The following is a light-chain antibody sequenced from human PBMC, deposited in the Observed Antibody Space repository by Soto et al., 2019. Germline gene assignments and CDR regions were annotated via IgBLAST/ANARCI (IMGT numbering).Light chain of an antibody. CDR2: GAS. J-gene: IGKJ1*01. V-gene: IGKV3-15*01. Sequence: EIVMTQSPATLSVSPGERATLSCRASQSVSSNIAWYQQTPGQAPRLLIYGASTRATGIPARFSGSGSGTEFTLTINSLQSEDFAVYYCQQHDNWPLTFGQGTKVEIK. CDR3: QQHDNWPLT. CDR1: QSVSSN.